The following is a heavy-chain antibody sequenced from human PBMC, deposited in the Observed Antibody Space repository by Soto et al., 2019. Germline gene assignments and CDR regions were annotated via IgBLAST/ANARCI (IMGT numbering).Heavy chain of an antibody. CDR1: GFTFSSYG. D-gene: IGHD4-17*01. J-gene: IGHJ4*02. V-gene: IGHV3-30*18. CDR2: ISYDGSNK. Sequence: QVQLVESGGGVVQPGRSLRLSCAASGFTFSSYGMQWVRQAPGKGLEWVAVISYDGSNKYYADSVKGRFTISRDNSKNALYLQMNSLRAEDTAVYYCAKDPSYDDYGNYFDYWGQGTLVTVSS. CDR3: AKDPSYDDYGNYFDY.